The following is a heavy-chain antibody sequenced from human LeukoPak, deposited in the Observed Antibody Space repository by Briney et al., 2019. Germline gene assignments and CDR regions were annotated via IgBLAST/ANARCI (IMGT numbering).Heavy chain of an antibody. CDR1: GFTFSDYY. Sequence: GGSLRLSCAASGFTFSDYYMSWIRQAPGKGLEWVSYISSSGSTIYYADSVKGRFTISRDNAKNSLYLQMNSLRAEDTAVYYCTSDSPDYGMDVWGQGTTVIVSS. CDR3: TSDSPDYGMDV. V-gene: IGHV3-11*04. J-gene: IGHJ6*02. CDR2: ISSSGSTI.